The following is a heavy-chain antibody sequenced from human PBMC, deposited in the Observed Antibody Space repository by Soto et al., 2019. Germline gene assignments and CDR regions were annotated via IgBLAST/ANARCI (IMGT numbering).Heavy chain of an antibody. CDR1: GITFSNVW. CDR3: TTGRFSSSLYFDS. Sequence: EVQLVESWGGLVKPGGTLRVSCAASGITFSNVWMTWVRQAPGKGLEWVGRIKSKTDGGTTDYGAPVRGRFTISRDDSKNTLYLQMNSLKTEDTAVYYCTTGRFSSSLYFDSWGERTLGSVSS. J-gene: IGHJ4*02. CDR2: IKSKTDGGTT. D-gene: IGHD6-6*01. V-gene: IGHV3-15*01.